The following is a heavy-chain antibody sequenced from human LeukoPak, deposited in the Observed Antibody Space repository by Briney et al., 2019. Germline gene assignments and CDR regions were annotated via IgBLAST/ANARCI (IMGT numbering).Heavy chain of an antibody. CDR2: INTSGDT. V-gene: IGHV4-4*07. Sequence: SETLSLTCTVSGGSITNYYWSWSRQSAGKVLEWIGRINTSGDTSYNPSIRSRVTMSVDTSKNQFSLKLSSVTAADTAMYYCARVSPPGYGILEKWGQGTLVTVSS. J-gene: IGHJ4*02. CDR1: GGSITNYY. D-gene: IGHD5-18*01. CDR3: ARVSPPGYGILEK.